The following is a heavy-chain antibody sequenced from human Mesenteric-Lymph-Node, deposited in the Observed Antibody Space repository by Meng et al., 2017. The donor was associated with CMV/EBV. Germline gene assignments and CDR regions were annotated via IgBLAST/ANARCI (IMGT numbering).Heavy chain of an antibody. V-gene: IGHV2-5*01. Sequence: SGPTLVKPTQTRTLTCTFSGFSLSTGGVGVGWIRQPPGKALEWLALIYWNDDKRYSPSLKSRLTITKDTSKNQVVLTMTNMDPVDTATYYCALTGPLGYCSSTSCYLEDWGQGTLVTVSS. CDR2: IYWNDDK. D-gene: IGHD2-2*01. CDR1: GFSLSTGGVG. CDR3: ALTGPLGYCSSTSCYLED. J-gene: IGHJ4*02.